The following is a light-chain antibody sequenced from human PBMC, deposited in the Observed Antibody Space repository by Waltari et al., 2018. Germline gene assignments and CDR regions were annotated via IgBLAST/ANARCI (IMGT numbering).Light chain of an antibody. CDR3: QQYVVIPWT. V-gene: IGKV4-1*01. CDR1: QSVLYSSNNKNY. CDR2: WAS. Sequence: DIVMTQSPDSLAVSLGERAIINCKSSQSVLYSSNNKNYLAWYQQKPGQSPKLLIYWASTRELGVPDRFSGSGSGTDFTLTINSLQAEDVAVYYCQQYVVIPWTFGQGTKVEVK. J-gene: IGKJ1*01.